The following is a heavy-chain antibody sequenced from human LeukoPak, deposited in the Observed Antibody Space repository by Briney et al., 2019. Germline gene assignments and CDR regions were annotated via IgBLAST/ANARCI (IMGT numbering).Heavy chain of an antibody. J-gene: IGHJ4*02. D-gene: IGHD3-10*01. Sequence: GGSLRLSCAASGFTFSNYAMSWVRQAPGKGLEWVSAISGGGSTTYSADSVKGRFTISRDNSKNTLYLQMNSLRAEDTAIYYCAKDQTVSSGSFYYYQFDYWGQGTLVTVSS. CDR1: GFTFSNYA. V-gene: IGHV3-23*01. CDR3: AKDQTVSSGSFYYYQFDY. CDR2: ISGGGSTT.